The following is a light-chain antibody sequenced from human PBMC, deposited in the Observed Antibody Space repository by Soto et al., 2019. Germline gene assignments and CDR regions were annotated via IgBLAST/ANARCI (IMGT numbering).Light chain of an antibody. J-gene: IGLJ2*01. V-gene: IGLV1-44*01. CDR3: AAWDDSLNGSVV. Sequence: QPVLTQPPSASGTPGQRVTISCSGSSSNIGSNHVNWYQQLPGTAPKLLIYSNNQRPSGVPDRFSGSKSGTSASLAISGLQSEDEADYYCAAWDDSLNGSVVFGGGTKVTVL. CDR2: SNN. CDR1: SSNIGSNH.